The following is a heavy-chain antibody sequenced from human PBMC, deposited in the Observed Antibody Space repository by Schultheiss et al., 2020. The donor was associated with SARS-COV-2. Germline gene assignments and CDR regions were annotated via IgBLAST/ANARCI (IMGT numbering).Heavy chain of an antibody. CDR3: AILARPSTVTDPVDY. CDR1: GFTFSSYG. V-gene: IGHV3-30*03. Sequence: GGSLRLSCAASGFTFSSYGMHWVRQAPGKGLEWVAVISYDGSNKYYADSVKGRFTISRDNSKNTLYLQMNSLRAEDTAVYYCAILARPSTVTDPVDYWGQGTLVTVSS. D-gene: IGHD4-17*01. J-gene: IGHJ4*02. CDR2: ISYDGSNK.